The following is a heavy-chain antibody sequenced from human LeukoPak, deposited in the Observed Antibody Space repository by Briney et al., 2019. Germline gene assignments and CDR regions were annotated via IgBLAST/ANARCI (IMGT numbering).Heavy chain of an antibody. CDR1: GFTFSSYS. J-gene: IGHJ4*02. Sequence: GRSLRLSCATSGFTFSSYSMNWVRQAPGKGLEWVSSISGSSSYIDYADSLKGRFTVSRDNAKNSLYLQMNSLRAEDTAVYYCARDHDEGFDHWGQGTLVTVSS. V-gene: IGHV3-21*01. D-gene: IGHD1-1*01. CDR2: ISGSSSYI. CDR3: ARDHDEGFDH.